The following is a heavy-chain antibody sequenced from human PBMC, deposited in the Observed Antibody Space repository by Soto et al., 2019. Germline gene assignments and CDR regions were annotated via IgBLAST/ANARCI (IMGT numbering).Heavy chain of an antibody. CDR3: ARGHSTDCSLNWFDP. Sequence: ASVKVSCKASGYSFTDYHIHWVRQAPGQGLEWLGRINPKSGGTSTAQKFQGWVTMTRDRSISTVYMELTRLRSDDTAVYFCARGHSTDCSLNWFDPWGQGTLVTVSS. CDR2: INPKSGGT. V-gene: IGHV1-2*04. J-gene: IGHJ5*02. D-gene: IGHD3-10*02. CDR1: GYSFTDYH.